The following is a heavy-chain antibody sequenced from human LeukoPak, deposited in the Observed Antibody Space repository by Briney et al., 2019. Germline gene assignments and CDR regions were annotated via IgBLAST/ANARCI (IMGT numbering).Heavy chain of an antibody. V-gene: IGHV3-33*01. Sequence: QTGGSLRLSCAASGFTFSSYGMPWVRQAPGKGLEWVAVIWYDGSNKYYADSVKGRFTISRDNSKNTLYLQMNSLRAEDTAVYYCARESVRSNWFDPWGQGTLVTVSS. D-gene: IGHD2-15*01. CDR3: ARESVRSNWFDP. CDR1: GFTFSSYG. CDR2: IWYDGSNK. J-gene: IGHJ5*02.